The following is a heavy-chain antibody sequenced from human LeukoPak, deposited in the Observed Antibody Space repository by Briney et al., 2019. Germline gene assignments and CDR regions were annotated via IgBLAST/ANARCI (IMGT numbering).Heavy chain of an antibody. Sequence: ASVKVSCKTSGYTFTSYGISWVRQAPGQGLEWMGWISAYNGNTNYAQKLQGRVTMTTDTSTSTAYMELRSLRSDDTAVYYCARDRGITMVRGVPSGHFDYWGQGTLVTVSS. V-gene: IGHV1-18*01. CDR2: ISAYNGNT. CDR3: ARDRGITMVRGVPSGHFDY. CDR1: GYTFTSYG. D-gene: IGHD3-10*01. J-gene: IGHJ4*02.